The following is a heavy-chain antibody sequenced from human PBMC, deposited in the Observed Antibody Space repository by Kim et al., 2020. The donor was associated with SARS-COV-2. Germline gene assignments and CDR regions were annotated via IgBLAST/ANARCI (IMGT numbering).Heavy chain of an antibody. CDR1: GFTFSSYW. Sequence: GGSLRLSCAASGFTFSSYWMHWVRQAPGKGLVWVSRINNDGSSTSYADSVKGRFTISRDNAKNTLYLQMNRLRAEDTAVYYCARGWFGAYYFDYWGQGGLVTVSA. D-gene: IGHD3-10*01. CDR3: ARGWFGAYYFDY. V-gene: IGHV3-74*01. J-gene: IGHJ4*02. CDR2: INNDGSST.